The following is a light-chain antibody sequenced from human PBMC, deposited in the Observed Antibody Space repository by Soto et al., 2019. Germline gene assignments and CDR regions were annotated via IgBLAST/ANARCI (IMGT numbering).Light chain of an antibody. CDR3: QQYNSYWT. CDR2: KAS. Sequence: DIQMTQSPSTLSASVGDRVTITCRASQSITSWLAWYQQKPGKPPKLLIYKASTLESGVPSRFSGSGSGTKFTLTIISLQPDDFATYYCQQYNSYWTFGQGTKVDIK. V-gene: IGKV1-5*03. J-gene: IGKJ1*01. CDR1: QSITSW.